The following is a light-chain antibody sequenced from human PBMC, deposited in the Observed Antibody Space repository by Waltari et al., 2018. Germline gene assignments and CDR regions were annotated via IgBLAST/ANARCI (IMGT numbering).Light chain of an antibody. J-gene: IGKJ5*01. CDR2: DAS. CDR3: QQFHNYPPT. Sequence: AIQLTQSPSSLSASVGDRVTITCRASQDISTALAWYQQKSGEAPKLLIYDASTFGSGVPSRFSGSGTGTDFTLTISRLQPEDFSTYHCQQFHNYPPTFGQGTRLEIK. CDR1: QDISTA. V-gene: IGKV1D-13*01.